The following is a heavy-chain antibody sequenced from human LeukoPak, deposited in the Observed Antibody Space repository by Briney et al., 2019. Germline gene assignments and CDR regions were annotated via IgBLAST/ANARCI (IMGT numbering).Heavy chain of an antibody. CDR1: GFTFSSYS. D-gene: IGHD2-15*01. J-gene: IGHJ4*02. Sequence: GGSLRLSCAASGFTFSSYSMNWVRQAPGKGLEWVSAISNNGGYTYYADSVQGRFTISRDNSKSTLCLQMNSLRAEDTAVYYCAKQLGYCSDGSCYFPYWGQGTLVTVSS. CDR2: ISNNGGYT. V-gene: IGHV3-23*01. CDR3: AKQLGYCSDGSCYFPY.